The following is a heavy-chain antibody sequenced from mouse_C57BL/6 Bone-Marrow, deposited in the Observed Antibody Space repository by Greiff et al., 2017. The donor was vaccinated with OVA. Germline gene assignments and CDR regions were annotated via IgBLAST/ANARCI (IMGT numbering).Heavy chain of an antibody. D-gene: IGHD1-1*01. CDR3: ARGDTVVAPYWYFDV. Sequence: QVQLQQSGAELVKPGASVKLSCKASGYTFTSYGISWVKQRTGQGLEWIGEIYPRSGNTYYNEKFKGKATLTADKSSSTAYMELRSLTSEDSAVYFCARGDTVVAPYWYFDVWGTGTTVTVSS. CDR2: IYPRSGNT. J-gene: IGHJ1*03. V-gene: IGHV1-81*01. CDR1: GYTFTSYG.